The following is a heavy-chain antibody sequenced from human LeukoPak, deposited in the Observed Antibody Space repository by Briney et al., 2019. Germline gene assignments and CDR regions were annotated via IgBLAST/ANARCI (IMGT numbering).Heavy chain of an antibody. CDR3: ARDRFGERTFEK. CDR1: GFAFSSFD. Sequence: GGSLRLSCTASGFAFSSFDMLWVRQSPRKGLEWVARILTNGDTDYGASVEGRFTISRENAKSYVYLQMNSLRDGDTAVYYCARDRFGERTFEKWGQGTMVTVSS. CDR2: ILTNGDT. J-gene: IGHJ3*02. V-gene: IGHV3-13*01. D-gene: IGHD3-10*01.